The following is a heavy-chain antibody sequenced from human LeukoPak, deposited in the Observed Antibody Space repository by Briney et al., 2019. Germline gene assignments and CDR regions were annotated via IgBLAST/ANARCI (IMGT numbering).Heavy chain of an antibody. J-gene: IGHJ4*02. D-gene: IGHD3-3*01. CDR2: INPSGGST. CDR3: ARDFSATDVLRFLEWLVPMD. Sequence: ASVKVSCKASGYTFTSYYMHWVRQAPGQGLEWMGIINPSGGSTSYAQKFQGRVTMTRDTSTSTVYMELSSLRSEDTAVYYCARDFSATDVLRFLEWLVPMDWGQGTLVTVSS. CDR1: GYTFTSYY. V-gene: IGHV1-46*03.